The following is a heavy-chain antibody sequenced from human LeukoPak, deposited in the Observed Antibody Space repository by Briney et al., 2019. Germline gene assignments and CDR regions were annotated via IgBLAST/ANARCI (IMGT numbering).Heavy chain of an antibody. J-gene: IGHJ6*03. CDR2: ISSSSSYI. V-gene: IGHV3-21*01. CDR1: GFTFSSYS. Sequence: PGGSLRLSCAASGFTFSSYSMNWVRQAPGKGLEWVSSISSSSSYIYYADSVKGRFTISRDNAKNSLYLQMNSLRAEDTAVYYCAREQQAYYYYMDVWGKGTTVTVSS. D-gene: IGHD6-13*01. CDR3: AREQQAYYYYMDV.